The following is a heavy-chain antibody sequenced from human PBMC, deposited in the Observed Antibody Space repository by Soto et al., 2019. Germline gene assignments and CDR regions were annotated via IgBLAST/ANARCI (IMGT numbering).Heavy chain of an antibody. V-gene: IGHV2-5*02. J-gene: IGHJ6*02. CDR2: VYWDDDK. Sequence: QITLKESGPMLVKPTQALTLTCTCSGFSLTTSGVGVGWIRQPPGKALEWLALVYWDDDKRYSTSLTNRLTLSRDTSKDEVVLTLTHVDPTDTATYFCAHKGGFGYPESWGQGIRVTVSS. CDR3: AHKGGFGYPES. D-gene: IGHD5-18*01. CDR1: GFSLTTSGVG.